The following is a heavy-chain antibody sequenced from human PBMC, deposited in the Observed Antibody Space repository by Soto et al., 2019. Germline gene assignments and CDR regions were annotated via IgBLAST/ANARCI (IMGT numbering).Heavy chain of an antibody. CDR2: INHSGST. D-gene: IGHD3-3*01. CDR1: GGSFSGYY. V-gene: IGHV4-34*01. J-gene: IGHJ5*02. CDR3: ARDAFYDFWRPNWFDP. Sequence: SETLSLTCAVYGGSFSGYYWSWIRQPPGKGLEWIGEINHSGSTNYNPSLKSRVTISVDTSMNQFSLKLSSVTAAGTAVYYCARDAFYDFWRPNWFDPWGQGTLVTVSS.